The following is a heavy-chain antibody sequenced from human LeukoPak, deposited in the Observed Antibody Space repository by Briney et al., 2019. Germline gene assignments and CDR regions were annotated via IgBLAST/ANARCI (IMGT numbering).Heavy chain of an antibody. CDR1: GFSLSTSGVG. CDR3: AHGQKSGWAHYYYNLDV. Sequence: SGPTLVKPTQTLTLTCTFSGFSLSTSGVGVGWIRQPPGKALEWLALIYWDGDKGYSPSLKSRLTITKDTSKNQVVLTMTNMDPVDTATYYCAHGQKSGWAHYYYNLDVWGQGTTVTVSS. V-gene: IGHV2-5*02. J-gene: IGHJ6*02. CDR2: IYWDGDK. D-gene: IGHD6-25*01.